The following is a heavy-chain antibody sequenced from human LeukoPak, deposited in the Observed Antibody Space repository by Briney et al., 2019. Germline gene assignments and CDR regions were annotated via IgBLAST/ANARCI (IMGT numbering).Heavy chain of an antibody. CDR2: IYYSGST. V-gene: IGHV4-59*08. D-gene: IGHD6-19*01. CDR1: GGSISSYY. CDR3: ASHSLPGYSSGWDDY. J-gene: IGHJ4*02. Sequence: KPSETLSLTCTVSGGSISSYYWSWIRQPPGKGLEWIGYIYYSGSTNYNPSLKSRVTISVDTSKNQFSLKLSSVTAADTAVYSCASHSLPGYSSGWDDYWGQGTLVTVSS.